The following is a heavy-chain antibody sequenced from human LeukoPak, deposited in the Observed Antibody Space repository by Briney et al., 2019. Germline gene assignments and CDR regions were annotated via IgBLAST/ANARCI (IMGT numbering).Heavy chain of an antibody. J-gene: IGHJ4*02. CDR1: GDTFSGYA. V-gene: IGHV1-69*13. CDR3: ASGNGITGTETNCF. Sequence: ASVKVSCKASGDTFSGYAISWVRQAPGQGLEWMGGIIPIFGTANYAQKFQGRVTLTADESTSTAYLERSSLRAEDTAVYYCASGNGITGTETNCFWGQGTLATDSS. D-gene: IGHD1-7*01. CDR2: IIPIFGTA.